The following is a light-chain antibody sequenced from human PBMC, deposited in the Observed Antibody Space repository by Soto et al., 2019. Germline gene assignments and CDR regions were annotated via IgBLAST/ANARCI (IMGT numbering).Light chain of an antibody. CDR1: HSIRDC. CDR3: QQYESYSLT. CDR2: DAS. Sequence: DLQMTQSPSTLSASVGDSLTITCRASHSIRDCLAWYQQKPGKAPHLLIYDASNLESGVPTRFSGSGSGTEFTHTISSLRPDDFATYYCQQYESYSLTFGGGTRVEIK. V-gene: IGKV1-5*01. J-gene: IGKJ4*01.